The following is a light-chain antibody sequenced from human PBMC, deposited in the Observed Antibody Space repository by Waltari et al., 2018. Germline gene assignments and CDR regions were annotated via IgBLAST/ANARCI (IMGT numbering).Light chain of an antibody. V-gene: IGLV2-14*03. CDR2: DVS. CDR1: SRDIGGHHY. Sequence: QSALTQPASVSASPGQSITISCTGTSRDIGGHHYFPWYQQHPGKAPKLMIYDVSKRFSGISNRFSGSKSANTASLTISGLQAEDEADYYCSAYTSSSSRVFGTGTRVTVL. CDR3: SAYTSSSSRV. J-gene: IGLJ1*01.